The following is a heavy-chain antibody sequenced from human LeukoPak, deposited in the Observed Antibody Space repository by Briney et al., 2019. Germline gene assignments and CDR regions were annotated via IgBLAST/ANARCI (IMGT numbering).Heavy chain of an antibody. D-gene: IGHD1-14*01. Sequence: GGSLRLSCEASGFTFSSYWMHWVRQVPGKGLVWVSRINSDGSSTSYADSVKGRFTISRDNAKNTLYLQMNSLRAEDTAVYYCATGQGHGMDVWGQGTTVTVSS. CDR2: INSDGSST. J-gene: IGHJ6*02. CDR3: ATGQGHGMDV. V-gene: IGHV3-74*01. CDR1: GFTFSSYW.